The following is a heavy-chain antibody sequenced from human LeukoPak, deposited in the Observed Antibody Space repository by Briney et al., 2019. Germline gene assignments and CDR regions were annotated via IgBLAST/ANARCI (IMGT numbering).Heavy chain of an antibody. CDR2: IYHSGST. J-gene: IGHJ4*02. Sequence: SETLSLTCTVSGYSISSGYYWGWIRQPPGKGLEWIGSIYHSGSTYYNPSLKSRVTISVDTSKNQFSLKLSSVTAADTAVYYCARDYREYYYDSSGYYSIDYWGQGTLVTVSS. D-gene: IGHD3-22*01. CDR1: GYSISSGYY. V-gene: IGHV4-38-2*02. CDR3: ARDYREYYYDSSGYYSIDY.